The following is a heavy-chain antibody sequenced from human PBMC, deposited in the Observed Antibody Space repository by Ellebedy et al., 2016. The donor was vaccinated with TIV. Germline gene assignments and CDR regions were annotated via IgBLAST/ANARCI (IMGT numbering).Heavy chain of an antibody. CDR2: ISSSSSTI. V-gene: IGHV3-48*04. CDR1: GFTFSSYS. D-gene: IGHD3-22*01. Sequence: PGGSLRLSCAASGFTFSSYSMNWVRQAPGKGLEWVSYISSSSSTIYYADSVKGRFTISRDNAKNSLYLQMNSLRAEDTAVYYCARDLQLSTMIVVNDAFDIWGQGTMVTVSS. CDR3: ARDLQLSTMIVVNDAFDI. J-gene: IGHJ3*02.